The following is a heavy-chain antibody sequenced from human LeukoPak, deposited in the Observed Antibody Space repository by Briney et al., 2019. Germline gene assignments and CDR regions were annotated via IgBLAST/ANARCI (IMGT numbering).Heavy chain of an antibody. CDR3: ARAYGSGSYLFDY. V-gene: IGHV4-59*01. CDR1: GGSISSYY. Sequence: SETLSLTCTVSGGSISSYYWSWIRQPSGKGLEWIGYIYYSGSTNYNPSLKSRVTISVDTSKNQFSLKLSSVTAADTAVYYCARAYGSGSYLFDYWGQGTLVTVSS. CDR2: IYYSGST. J-gene: IGHJ4*02. D-gene: IGHD3-10*01.